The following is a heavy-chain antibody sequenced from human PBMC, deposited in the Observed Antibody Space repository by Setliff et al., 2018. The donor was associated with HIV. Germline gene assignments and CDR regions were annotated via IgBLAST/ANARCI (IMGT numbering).Heavy chain of an antibody. V-gene: IGHV2-5*08. CDR2: IYGDDNK. D-gene: IGHD4-4*01. Sequence: TLSLTCTVSGGSISSQYWSWIRQPPGKALEWLALIYGDDNKRYRSSLKTRLTITKDTSKNQVVLTLTNMDPVDTATYYCAHFEVTATILELDNYFDYWGQGTLVTVSS. CDR1: GGSISSQYW. CDR3: AHFEVTATILELDNYFDY. J-gene: IGHJ4*02.